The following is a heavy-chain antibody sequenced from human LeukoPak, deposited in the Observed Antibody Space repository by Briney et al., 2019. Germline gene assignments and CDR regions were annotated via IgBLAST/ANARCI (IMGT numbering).Heavy chain of an antibody. CDR1: GFSLSTSGVR. D-gene: IGHD3-22*01. V-gene: IGHV2-5*01. J-gene: IGHJ5*02. CDR2: IYWNDDK. CDR3: AHNNYDSSGTNWFDP. Sequence: SGPTLVKPTQTLTLTCTFSGFSLSTSGVRVGWTRQPPGKALEWLALIYWNDDKRYSPSLKSRLTITKDTSKNQVVLTMTNMDPVDTATYYCAHNNYDSSGTNWFDPWGQGTLVTVSS.